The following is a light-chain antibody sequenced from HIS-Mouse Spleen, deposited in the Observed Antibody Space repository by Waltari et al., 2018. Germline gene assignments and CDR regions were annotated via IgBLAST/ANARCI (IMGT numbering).Light chain of an antibody. CDR1: ALPTKY. V-gene: IGLV3-10*01. J-gene: IGLJ2*01. Sequence: SYELTQPPSVSVSPGQTARITCSGAALPTKYAYWYQQKSGPAPVLVIYEDSKRPSGIPERFSGSRSGTMATLTISGAQVEDEADYYCYSTDSSGNHRVFGGGTKLTVL. CDR2: EDS. CDR3: YSTDSSGNHRV.